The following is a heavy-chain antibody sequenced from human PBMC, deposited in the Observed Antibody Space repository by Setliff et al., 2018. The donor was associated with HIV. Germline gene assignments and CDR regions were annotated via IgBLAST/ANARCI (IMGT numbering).Heavy chain of an antibody. CDR2: IYTSGST. V-gene: IGHV4-61*02. CDR1: GGSISSGSYY. J-gene: IGHJ4*02. D-gene: IGHD2-15*01. CDR3: ARASYGGGSPYFDY. Sequence: KASETLSLTCTVSGGSISSGSYYRSWIRQPAGKGLESIGRIYTSGSTNYNPSLKSRVTISVDTSKNQFSLKLSSVTAADTAVYYCARASYGGGSPYFDYWGQGTLVTVSS.